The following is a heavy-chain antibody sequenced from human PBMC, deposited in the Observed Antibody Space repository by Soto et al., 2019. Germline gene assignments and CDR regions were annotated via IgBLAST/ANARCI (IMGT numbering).Heavy chain of an antibody. CDR1: GYAFTSYA. Sequence: ASVKVSCKASGYAFTSYAMHWVRQAPGQRLEWMGWINAGNGNTKYSQKFQGRVTITRDTSASTAYMELSSLRSEDTAVYYCARAAPITMIVVVYFDYWGQGTLVTVSS. D-gene: IGHD3-22*01. V-gene: IGHV1-3*01. J-gene: IGHJ4*02. CDR2: INAGNGNT. CDR3: ARAAPITMIVVVYFDY.